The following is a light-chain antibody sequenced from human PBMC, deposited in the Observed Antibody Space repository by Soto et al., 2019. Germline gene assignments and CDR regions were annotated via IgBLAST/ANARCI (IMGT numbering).Light chain of an antibody. CDR2: EVS. Sequence: QSVLTQPPSASGSPGQSVTISCTGTSSDVGAYNYVSWYQQHPGKAPKLMIYEVSYRPSGVSDRFSGSRSGNTASLTISGLQAEDESDYYCSSYTSSTTWVFGGGTKVTVL. CDR3: SSYTSSTTWV. V-gene: IGLV2-14*01. J-gene: IGLJ3*02. CDR1: SSDVGAYNY.